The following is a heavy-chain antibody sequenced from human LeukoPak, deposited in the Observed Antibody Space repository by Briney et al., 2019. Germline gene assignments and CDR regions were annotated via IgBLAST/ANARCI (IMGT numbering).Heavy chain of an antibody. V-gene: IGHV3-33*06. CDR2: TWFDGSNE. CDR1: GFIYSNYG. CDR3: AKGGIASGGHPRKYYMDV. D-gene: IGHD6-13*01. J-gene: IGHJ6*03. Sequence: GGSLRLSCAASGFIYSNYGMHWVRQAPGKGLEWVAVTWFDGSNEFYVDSVKGRFTISRDNSNNTLYLQMNSLRAEDTAVYYCAKGGIASGGHPRKYYMDVWGRGTTVTVSS.